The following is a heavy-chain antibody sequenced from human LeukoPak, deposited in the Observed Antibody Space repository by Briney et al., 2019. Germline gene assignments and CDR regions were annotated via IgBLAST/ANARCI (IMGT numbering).Heavy chain of an antibody. CDR1: GFTVSSNY. CDR3: ARTVTMVRGVIAEYNWFDP. Sequence: GGSLRLSCAASGFTVSSNYMSWVRQAPGKGLEWVSVIYSGGSTYYADSVKRRFTISRHNSKNTLYLQMNSLRAEDTAVYYCARTVTMVRGVIAEYNWFDPWGQGTLVTVSS. D-gene: IGHD3-10*01. CDR2: IYSGGST. V-gene: IGHV3-53*04. J-gene: IGHJ5*02.